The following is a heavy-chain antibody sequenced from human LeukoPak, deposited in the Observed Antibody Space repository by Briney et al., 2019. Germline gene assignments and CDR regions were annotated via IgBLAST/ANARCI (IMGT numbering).Heavy chain of an antibody. D-gene: IGHD3-22*01. V-gene: IGHV3-30-3*01. CDR2: ISNDGNDK. J-gene: IGHJ3*02. Sequence: GGSLRLSCAASGFTLSRYAMHWVRQAPGKGLEWVAVISNDGNDKYHADSVKGRFTIFRDNSKNTLYLQMNSLRAEDTAVYYCARDQYYDSSGSDAFDIWGQGSMVTVSS. CDR3: ARDQYYDSSGSDAFDI. CDR1: GFTLSRYA.